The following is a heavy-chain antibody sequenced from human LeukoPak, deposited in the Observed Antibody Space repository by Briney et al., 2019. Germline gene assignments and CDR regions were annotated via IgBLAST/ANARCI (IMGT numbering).Heavy chain of an antibody. V-gene: IGHV4-39*07. J-gene: IGHJ6*03. CDR1: GGSISSSSYY. CDR2: IYYSGST. Sequence: PSETLSLTCTVSGGSISSSSYYWGWIRQPPGKGLEWIGSIYYSGSTYYNPSLKSRVTISVDTSKNQFSLKLSSVTAADTAVYYCARLVGAGNYYMDVWGKGTTVTISS. D-gene: IGHD1-26*01. CDR3: ARLVGAGNYYMDV.